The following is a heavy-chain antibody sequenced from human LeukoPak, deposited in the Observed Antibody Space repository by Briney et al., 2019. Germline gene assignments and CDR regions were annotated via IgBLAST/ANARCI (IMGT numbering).Heavy chain of an antibody. CDR2: INHSGST. V-gene: IGHV4-34*01. Sequence: PSETLSLTCAVYGGSFSGYYWSWIPQPPGKGREWIGEINHSGSTNYNPSLKSRVTISVDTSKNQFSLKLSSVTAADTAVYYCARAVAYSSGWYGADYWGQGTLVTVSS. CDR3: ARAVAYSSGWYGADY. D-gene: IGHD6-19*01. J-gene: IGHJ4*02. CDR1: GGSFSGYY.